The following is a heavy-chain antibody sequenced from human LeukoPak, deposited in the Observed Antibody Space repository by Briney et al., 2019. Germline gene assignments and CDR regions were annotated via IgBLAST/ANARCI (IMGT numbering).Heavy chain of an antibody. CDR2: IDPNSGEK. V-gene: IGHV1-2*02. CDR1: GSTFTAYF. Sequence: ASVKVSCKASGSTFTAYFVHWVRQAPGQGLEWMGCIDPNSGEKSSAQKFQGRVTMTSDTSISTAYMELNRLRFDDTAVYYCAEDRGEKMDVWGQGTTVIVSS. D-gene: IGHD3-10*01. CDR3: AEDRGEKMDV. J-gene: IGHJ6*02.